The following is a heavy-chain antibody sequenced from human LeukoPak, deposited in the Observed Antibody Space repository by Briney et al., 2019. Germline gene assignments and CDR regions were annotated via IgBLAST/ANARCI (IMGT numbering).Heavy chain of an antibody. V-gene: IGHV3-23*01. Sequence: GGSLRLSCAASGFTFSSYAMSWVRQAPGKGLEWVSAISGSGGSTYYADSVKGRFTISRDNSKNTLYPQMNSLRAEDTAVYYCAKEGCSSTSCYSVIYFDYWGQGTLVTVSS. CDR2: ISGSGGST. D-gene: IGHD2-2*02. CDR1: GFTFSSYA. J-gene: IGHJ4*02. CDR3: AKEGCSSTSCYSVIYFDY.